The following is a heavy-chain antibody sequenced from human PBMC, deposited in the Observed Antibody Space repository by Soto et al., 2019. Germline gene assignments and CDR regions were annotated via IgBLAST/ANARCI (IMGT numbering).Heavy chain of an antibody. D-gene: IGHD3-3*01. CDR3: ARHLFDSWKGYHYYYDMDV. V-gene: IGHV4-59*08. J-gene: IGHJ6*03. CDR2: MYYSAMT. CDR1: GGSIRSHN. Sequence: QVQLQESGPGLVKPSETLSLTCSVPGGSIRSHNWSWIRQPPGKGLEWIGCMYYSAMTEYNPFLKSRVTISADTSNNQVSLKLSSVTAADTAVYYCARHLFDSWKGYHYYYDMDVWGKGTAVTVSS.